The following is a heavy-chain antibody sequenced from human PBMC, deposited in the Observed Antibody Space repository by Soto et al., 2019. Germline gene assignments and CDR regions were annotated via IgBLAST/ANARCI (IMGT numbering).Heavy chain of an antibody. D-gene: IGHD4-17*01. CDR3: AKAATVVTLYYFDY. J-gene: IGHJ4*02. CDR1: GFTFNNYG. V-gene: IGHV3-23*01. CDR2: ITDSGGSA. Sequence: GRSLRLSCAPSGFTFNNYGMSCVTQAKGKGLEWVSAITDSGGSAYYADSVKGGFTISRDNSKSTVYLQMNSLRAEDTAVYYCAKAATVVTLYYFDYVGQGTLVTVSS.